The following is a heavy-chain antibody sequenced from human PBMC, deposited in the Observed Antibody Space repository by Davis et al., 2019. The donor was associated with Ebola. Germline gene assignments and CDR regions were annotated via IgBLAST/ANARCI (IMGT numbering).Heavy chain of an antibody. CDR1: GGSFSGYY. J-gene: IGHJ4*02. CDR3: ARGRDFWRN. Sequence: SETLSLTCAVYGGSFSGYYWSWIRQPPGKGLEWLGEINHSGSTNYNPSLKSRVTISVDTSKNQFSLKLSSVTAADTAVYYCARGRDFWRNWGQGTLVTVSS. CDR2: INHSGST. V-gene: IGHV4-34*01. D-gene: IGHD3-3*01.